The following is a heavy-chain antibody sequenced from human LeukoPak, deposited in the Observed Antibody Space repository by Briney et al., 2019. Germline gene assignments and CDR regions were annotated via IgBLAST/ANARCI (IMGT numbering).Heavy chain of an antibody. V-gene: IGHV4-61*01. D-gene: IGHD3-22*01. J-gene: IGHJ6*02. CDR3: ARDGGHYYGSSGGTYGMDV. CDR1: GGSVSSGSYY. Sequence: SETLSLTCTVSGGSVSSGSYYWSWIRQPPGKGLEWIGYIYYSGSTNYNPSLKSRVTISVDTSKNQFSLKLSSVTAADTAVYYCARDGGHYYGSSGGTYGMDVWGQGTTVTVSS. CDR2: IYYSGST.